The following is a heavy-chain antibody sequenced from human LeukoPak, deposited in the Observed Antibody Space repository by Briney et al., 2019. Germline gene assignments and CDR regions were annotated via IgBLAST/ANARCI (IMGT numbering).Heavy chain of an antibody. CDR1: GFTVSSNY. J-gene: IGHJ4*02. Sequence: TGGSLRLSCAASGFTVSSNYMSWVRQAPGKGLEWVSVIYSGGSTYYADSVKGRFTISRDNSKNTLYLQMNSLRAEDTAVYYCARPNYGGKRSSYFDYWGQGTLVTVSS. D-gene: IGHD4-23*01. CDR3: ARPNYGGKRSSYFDY. V-gene: IGHV3-53*01. CDR2: IYSGGST.